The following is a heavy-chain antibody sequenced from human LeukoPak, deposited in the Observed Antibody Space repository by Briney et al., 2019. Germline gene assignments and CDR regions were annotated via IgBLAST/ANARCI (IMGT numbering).Heavy chain of an antibody. CDR2: INHSGST. V-gene: IGHV4-34*01. D-gene: IGHD4-17*01. CDR3: ARSELSTVTFGNWFDP. CDR1: GGSISSYY. Sequence: SETLSLTCTVSGGSISSYYWSWIRQPPGKGLEWIGEINHSGSTNYNPSLKSRVTISVDTSKNQFSLKLSSVTAADTAVYYCARSELSTVTFGNWFDPWGQGTLVTVSS. J-gene: IGHJ5*02.